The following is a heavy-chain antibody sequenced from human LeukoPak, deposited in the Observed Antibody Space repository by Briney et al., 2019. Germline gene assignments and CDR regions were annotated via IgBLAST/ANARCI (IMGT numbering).Heavy chain of an antibody. Sequence: ASVKVFCKASGYTFTSYGIRWVRQAPGQGLEGMGWISACNGNTNYAQKLQGRATMTTDTSTSTAYMELRSLRSDDTAVYYCARDPSWGLGAFDIWGQGTMVTVSS. CDR3: ARDPSWGLGAFDI. D-gene: IGHD7-27*01. V-gene: IGHV1-18*01. CDR1: GYTFTSYG. J-gene: IGHJ3*02. CDR2: ISACNGNT.